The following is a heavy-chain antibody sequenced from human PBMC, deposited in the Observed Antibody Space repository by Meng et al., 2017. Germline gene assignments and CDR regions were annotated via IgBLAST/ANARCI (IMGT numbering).Heavy chain of an antibody. CDR1: GYTFTSYA. Sequence: ASVKVSCKASGYTFTSYAMHWVRQAPGQRLEWMGWINAGNGNTKYSQKFQGRVTITRDTSASTAYMELSSLRSEDTAVYYCARGGSSWSYFDYWGQGPLVTVSS. CDR3: ARGGSSWSYFDY. CDR2: INAGNGNT. D-gene: IGHD6-13*01. J-gene: IGHJ4*02. V-gene: IGHV1-3*01.